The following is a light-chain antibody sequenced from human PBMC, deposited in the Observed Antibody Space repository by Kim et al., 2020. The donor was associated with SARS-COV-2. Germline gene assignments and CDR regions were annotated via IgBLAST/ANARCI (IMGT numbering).Light chain of an antibody. CDR1: QSGIFSGNNKNY. CDR2: GAS. CDR3: QQFYTRYT. Sequence: ERASINSKSSQSGIFSGNNKNYLAWYQQKTGQPPKLILCGASTRQSGVPDRISGSGAGTDFTLTISSLQAEDVAVYYCQQFYTRYTFGQGTKLEI. V-gene: IGKV4-1*01. J-gene: IGKJ2*01.